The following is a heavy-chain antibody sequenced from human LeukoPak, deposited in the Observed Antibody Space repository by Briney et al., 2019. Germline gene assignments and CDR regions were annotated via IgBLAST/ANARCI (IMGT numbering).Heavy chain of an antibody. D-gene: IGHD5-24*01. J-gene: IGHJ4*02. V-gene: IGHV4-59*01. CDR2: IYYSGST. Sequence: SETLSLTCTVSGGSMSSYYWSWIRQPPGKGLEWIGYIYYSGSTNYNPSLKSRVTISVYTSKNQFSLKLSSVTAADTAVYYCARESRDVETEGFDYWGQGTLVTVSS. CDR1: GGSMSSYY. CDR3: ARESRDVETEGFDY.